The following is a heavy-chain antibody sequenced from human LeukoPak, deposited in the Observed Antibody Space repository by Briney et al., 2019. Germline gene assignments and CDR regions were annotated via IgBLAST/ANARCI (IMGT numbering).Heavy chain of an antibody. J-gene: IGHJ5*02. Sequence: SDTLSLTCAVYGGSFSGYYWGWIRQPPGKGLEWIGEINHSGSTNYNPPLKSRVTISVDTSKNQFSLKLSSVTAADTAVYYCARHKVPAAIGWFDPWGQGTLVTVSS. CDR3: ARHKVPAAIGWFDP. D-gene: IGHD2-2*02. CDR1: GGSFSGYY. V-gene: IGHV4-34*01. CDR2: INHSGST.